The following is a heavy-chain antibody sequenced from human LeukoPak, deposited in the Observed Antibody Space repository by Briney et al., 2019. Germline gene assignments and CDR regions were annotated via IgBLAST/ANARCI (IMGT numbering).Heavy chain of an antibody. J-gene: IGHJ6*02. CDR3: ARVFSYYSYGMDV. Sequence: GGSLRLSCAASGLSLSSYGMSWVRQAPGEGREWGTAISGGADTTNYADSVKGRFTISRDNSKNTLYMQMNSLRAEDTAVYYCARVFSYYSYGMDVWGQGTTVTVSS. CDR1: GLSLSSYG. CDR2: ISGGADTT. V-gene: IGHV3-23*01.